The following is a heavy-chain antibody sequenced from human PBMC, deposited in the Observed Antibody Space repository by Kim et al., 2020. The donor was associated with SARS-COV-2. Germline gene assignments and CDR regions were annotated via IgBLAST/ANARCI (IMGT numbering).Heavy chain of an antibody. CDR2: IYTSGST. CDR1: GGSISSYY. CDR3: ARVGLCSSTSCYEGWFDP. V-gene: IGHV4-4*07. D-gene: IGHD2-2*01. Sequence: SETLSLTCTVSGGSISSYYWSWIRQPAGKGLEWIGRIYTSGSTNYNPSLKSRVTMSVDTSKNQFSLKLSSVTAADTAVYYCARVGLCSSTSCYEGWFDPWGQGTLVTVSS. J-gene: IGHJ5*02.